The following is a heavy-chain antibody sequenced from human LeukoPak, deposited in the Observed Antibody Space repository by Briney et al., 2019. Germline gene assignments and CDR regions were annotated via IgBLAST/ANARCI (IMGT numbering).Heavy chain of an antibody. Sequence: PSETLSLTCAVSGYSISSGYYWGWIRQPPGKGLEWIGSIYHSGSIYYNPSLKSRVTISVDTSKNQFSLKLSSVTAADTAVYYCARDEPGSSSPFDYWGQGTLVTVSS. J-gene: IGHJ4*02. CDR2: IYHSGSI. CDR3: ARDEPGSSSPFDY. V-gene: IGHV4-38-2*02. CDR1: GYSISSGYY. D-gene: IGHD6-6*01.